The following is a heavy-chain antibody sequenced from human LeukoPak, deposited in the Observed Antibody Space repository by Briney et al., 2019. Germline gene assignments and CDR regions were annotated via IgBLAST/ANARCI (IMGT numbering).Heavy chain of an antibody. CDR2: ISGSGGST. V-gene: IGHV3-23*01. CDR3: AKDFLDNRERPYYMDV. J-gene: IGHJ6*03. CDR1: GFTLSIYA. Sequence: PGGSLRLSCAASGFTLSIYAMSWVRQAPGKGLEWVSGISGSGGSTYHADSVKGRFTISRDNSKNTLYLQMNSVRAEDTAVYYCAKDFLDNRERPYYMDVWGKGTTVTVSS. D-gene: IGHD1-1*01.